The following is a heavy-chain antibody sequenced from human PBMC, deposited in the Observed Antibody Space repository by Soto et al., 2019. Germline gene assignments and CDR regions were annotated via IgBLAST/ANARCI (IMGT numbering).Heavy chain of an antibody. J-gene: IGHJ4*02. D-gene: IGHD6-19*01. CDR1: GGTFSSYA. Sequence: SVKVSCKASGGTFSSYAISWVRQAPGQGLEWMGGIIPIFGTANYAQKFQGRVTITADKSTSTAYMELSSLRSEDTAVYYCARKGIAVARAFDYWGQGTLVTVSS. CDR3: ARKGIAVARAFDY. V-gene: IGHV1-69*06. CDR2: IIPIFGTA.